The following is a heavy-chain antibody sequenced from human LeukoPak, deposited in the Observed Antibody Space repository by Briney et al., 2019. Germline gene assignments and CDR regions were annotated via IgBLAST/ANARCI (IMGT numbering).Heavy chain of an antibody. CDR3: ARPRSLMSRDAFDI. J-gene: IGHJ3*02. CDR2: ISGYTGNT. CDR1: GYTFPNYD. V-gene: IGHV1-18*01. D-gene: IGHD3-16*01. Sequence: ASVKVSCKASGYTFPNYDISWVRQAPGQGLEWMGWISGYTGNTNYAQKLQGRVTMTTDTPTSTVYLELRSLRSDDTAVYYCARPRSLMSRDAFDIWGQGTMVTASS.